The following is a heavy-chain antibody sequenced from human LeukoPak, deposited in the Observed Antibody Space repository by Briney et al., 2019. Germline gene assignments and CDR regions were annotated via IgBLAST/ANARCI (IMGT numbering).Heavy chain of an antibody. D-gene: IGHD3-9*01. Sequence: GESLRLSCAASGFIFSTYAMSWVRQAPGKGLEWVSAISGSGGSTYYADSVKGRFTISRDNSKNTLYLQMNSLRAEDTAVYYCANLGNYDILTGNSYSRYFDYWGQGTQVTVSS. J-gene: IGHJ4*02. CDR1: GFIFSTYA. CDR3: ANLGNYDILTGNSYSRYFDY. V-gene: IGHV3-23*01. CDR2: ISGSGGST.